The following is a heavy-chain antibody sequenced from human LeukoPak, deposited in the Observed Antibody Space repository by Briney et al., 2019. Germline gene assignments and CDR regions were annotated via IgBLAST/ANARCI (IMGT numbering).Heavy chain of an antibody. CDR3: ARGRGSGSLFWFDY. J-gene: IGHJ4*02. CDR1: GGSISHYY. CDR2: IYYSGST. D-gene: IGHD3-10*01. V-gene: IGHV4-59*01. Sequence: SETLSLTCTVSGGSISHYYWSWIRQPPGKGLEYIGYIYYSGSTNYNPSLKSRVTMTVDTSNNQFSLKLSSVIAADTAVYYCARGRGSGSLFWFDYWGQGTLVTVSS.